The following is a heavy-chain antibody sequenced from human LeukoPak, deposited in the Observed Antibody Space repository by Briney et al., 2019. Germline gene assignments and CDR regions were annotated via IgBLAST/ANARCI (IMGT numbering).Heavy chain of an antibody. CDR1: GFTFNYHW. Sequence: PGGSLRLSCGASGFTFNYHWMHWVRQVPGKGLVWVSRIDGGGSSTNYADSVKARFIISRDNARNTVYLQMNSLRVEDTAVYYCVRDFRSADYWGQGTLVTVSS. V-gene: IGHV3-74*01. J-gene: IGHJ4*02. CDR2: IDGGGSST. CDR3: VRDFRSADY.